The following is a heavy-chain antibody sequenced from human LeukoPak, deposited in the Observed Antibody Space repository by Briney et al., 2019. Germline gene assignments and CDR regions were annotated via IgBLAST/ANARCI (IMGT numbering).Heavy chain of an antibody. CDR1: GGSFRSYF. J-gene: IGHJ4*02. CDR3: ARGLKDDFWSGYYFDY. V-gene: IGHV4-59*01. D-gene: IGHD3-3*01. Sequence: PSETLSLTCGVNGGSFRSYFWSWIRQPPGKGLEWIGYIYHSGSTNYNPSLKSRVTISVDTSKNQFSLKLSSVTAADTAVYYCARGLKDDFWSGYYFDYWGQGTLVTVSS. CDR2: IYHSGST.